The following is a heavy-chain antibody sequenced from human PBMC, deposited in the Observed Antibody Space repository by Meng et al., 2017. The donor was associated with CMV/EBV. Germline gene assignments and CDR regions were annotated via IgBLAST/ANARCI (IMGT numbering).Heavy chain of an antibody. CDR3: ARDYDILTGQGGDWFDP. J-gene: IGHJ5*02. D-gene: IGHD3-9*01. V-gene: IGHV1-69*05. Sequence: SVKVSCKASGGTFSSYAISWVRQAPGQGLEWMGGIIPIFGIANYAQKFQGRVTITTDESTSTAYMELSSLRSEDTAVYYCARDYDILTGQGGDWFDPWGQGTLVTVSS. CDR2: IIPIFGIA. CDR1: GGTFSSYA.